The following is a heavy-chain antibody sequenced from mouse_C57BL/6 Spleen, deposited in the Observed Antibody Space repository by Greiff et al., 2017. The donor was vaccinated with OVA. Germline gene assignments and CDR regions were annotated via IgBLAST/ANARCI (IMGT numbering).Heavy chain of an antibody. CDR3: TRDGAY. CDR1: GFTFSRYA. Sequence: EVQLQESGEGLVKPGGSLKLSCAASGFTFSRYALSWVRQTPEKRLEWVAYISSGGDYIYYAATVQGRFTISRDNARNTLFLQRSSLKSEDTAMYYCTRDGAYWGQGTLVTVSA. CDR2: ISSGGDYI. D-gene: IGHD2-3*01. J-gene: IGHJ3*01. V-gene: IGHV5-9-1*02.